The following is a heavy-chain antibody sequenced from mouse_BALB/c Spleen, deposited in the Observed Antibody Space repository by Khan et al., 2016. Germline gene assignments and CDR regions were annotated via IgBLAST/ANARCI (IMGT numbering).Heavy chain of an antibody. CDR1: GYSITSGYG. CDR2: ISYSGST. Sequence: EVQLQESGPGLVKPSQSLSLTCTVTGYSITSGYGWNWIRQFPGNKLEWMGYISYSGSTNYNPSLKSRISITRATAKNQFFLQLNSVTTEDTATYYCARTARINYWGQGTTLTVSS. V-gene: IGHV3-2*02. D-gene: IGHD1-2*01. CDR3: ARTARINY. J-gene: IGHJ2*01.